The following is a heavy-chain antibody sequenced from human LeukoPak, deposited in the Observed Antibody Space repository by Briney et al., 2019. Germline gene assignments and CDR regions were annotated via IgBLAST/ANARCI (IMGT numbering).Heavy chain of an antibody. D-gene: IGHD1-1*01. V-gene: IGHV3-7*01. J-gene: IGHJ3*02. CDR2: IKKDGSEM. CDR1: GLIFSSYW. CDR3: ASELDNDAFDI. Sequence: GGSLRLSCAASGLIFSSYWMSWVRQAPGKGLEWVADIKKDGSEMYYVDSVKGRFTISRDNAKNSLYLQMNSLRAEDTAVYYCASELDNDAFDIWGQGTMVTVSS.